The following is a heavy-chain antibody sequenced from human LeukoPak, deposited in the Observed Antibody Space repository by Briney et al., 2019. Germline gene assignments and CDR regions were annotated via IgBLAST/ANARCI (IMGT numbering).Heavy chain of an antibody. V-gene: IGHV3-64*01. CDR3: ARGEQLGFYYYYYYMDV. CDR2: ISSNGGST. J-gene: IGHJ6*03. D-gene: IGHD6-6*01. Sequence: GSLRLSCAASGFTFSSYAMHWVRQARGKGLEYVSAISSNGGSTYYANSVKGRFTISRDNSKNTLYLQMGSLRAEDMAVYYCARGEQLGFYYYYYYMDVWGKGTTVTVSS. CDR1: GFTFSSYA.